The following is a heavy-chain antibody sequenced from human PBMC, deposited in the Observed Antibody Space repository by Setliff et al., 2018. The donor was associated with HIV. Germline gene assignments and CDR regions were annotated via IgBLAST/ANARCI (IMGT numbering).Heavy chain of an antibody. Sequence: SETLSLTCAVYVGSFSGHYWSWIRQPPGKGLEWIGEINYSGSTNYNPSLKSRVTISVDMSKNQFYLKLTSVTAADTAIYYCVRESSSSSRITDWFFDLWGRGTPVTVSS. J-gene: IGHJ2*01. D-gene: IGHD6-13*01. V-gene: IGHV4-34*01. CDR2: INYSGST. CDR1: VGSFSGHY. CDR3: VRESSSSSRITDWFFDL.